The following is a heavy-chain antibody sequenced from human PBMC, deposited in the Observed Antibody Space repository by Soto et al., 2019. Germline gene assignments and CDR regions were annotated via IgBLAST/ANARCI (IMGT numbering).Heavy chain of an antibody. Sequence: GASVKVSCKASGYTFTGYYMHWVRQAPGQGLEWMGWINPNSGGTNYAQKFQGRVTMTRDTSISTAYMELSRLRSDDTAVYYCASCVIVGATTRHNLLDPWGQGTLVTVSS. V-gene: IGHV1-2*02. CDR3: ASCVIVGATTRHNLLDP. CDR2: INPNSGGT. CDR1: GYTFTGYY. D-gene: IGHD1-26*01. J-gene: IGHJ5*02.